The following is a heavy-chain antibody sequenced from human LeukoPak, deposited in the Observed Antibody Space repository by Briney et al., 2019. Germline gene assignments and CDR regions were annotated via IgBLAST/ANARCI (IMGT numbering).Heavy chain of an antibody. J-gene: IGHJ3*02. D-gene: IGHD3-22*01. CDR3: AGYYDGSGYFAFDI. V-gene: IGHV4-38-2*02. CDR1: GYSISSGYY. CDR2: IYHSGST. Sequence: SETLSLTCTVSGYSISSGYYWGWIRQPPGKGLEWIGSIYHSGSTYYNPSLKSRVTISVDTSKNQFSLKLSSVTAADTAVYYCAGYYDGSGYFAFDIWGQGTMVTVSS.